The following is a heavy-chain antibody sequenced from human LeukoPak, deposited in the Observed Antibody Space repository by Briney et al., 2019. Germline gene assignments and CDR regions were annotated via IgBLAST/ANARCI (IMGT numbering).Heavy chain of an antibody. V-gene: IGHV3-23*01. D-gene: IGHD3-3*02. CDR3: AKAIFGPFDY. Sequence: GGSLRLSCAASRFTFSSYAMTWVRQAPGKGLEWVSAISGSGGSTYYADSVKGRFTISRDNSKNTLYLQMNSLRAEDTAVYYCAKAIFGPFDYWGQGTLVTVSS. CDR2: ISGSGGST. CDR1: RFTFSSYA. J-gene: IGHJ4*02.